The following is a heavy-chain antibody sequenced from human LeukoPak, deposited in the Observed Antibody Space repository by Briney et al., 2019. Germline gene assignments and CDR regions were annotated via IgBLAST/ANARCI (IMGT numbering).Heavy chain of an antibody. V-gene: IGHV3-20*04. CDR2: INWNGGST. CDR3: ARLYSSGWYEHFDY. Sequence: GGSLRLSCAASGFTFDDYGMSWVRQAPGKGLEWVSGINWNGGSTGYADSVKGRFTISRDNAKNSLYLQMNSLRAEDTAVYYCARLYSSGWYEHFDYWGQGTLVTVSS. J-gene: IGHJ4*02. CDR1: GFTFDDYG. D-gene: IGHD6-19*01.